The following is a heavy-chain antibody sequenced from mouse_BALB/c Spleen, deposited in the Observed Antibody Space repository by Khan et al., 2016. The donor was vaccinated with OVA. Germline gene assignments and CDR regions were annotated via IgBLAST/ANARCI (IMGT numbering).Heavy chain of an antibody. V-gene: IGHV9-3-1*01. CDR1: GYTFTNNG. CDR3: ARVEYAGTMDY. CDR2: INTYTGEP. J-gene: IGHJ4*01. Sequence: QIQLVQSGPELKKPGETVKISCKASGYTFTNNGMNWVKQNPGKGLKWMGWINTYTGEPTYVNDFKGRFAFSLETSATTAYLQINNLKNEDTATYFCARVEYAGTMDYWGKGTSVTVSS.